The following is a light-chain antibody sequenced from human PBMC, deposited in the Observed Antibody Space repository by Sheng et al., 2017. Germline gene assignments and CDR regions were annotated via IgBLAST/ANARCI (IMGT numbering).Light chain of an antibody. Sequence: DIQMTQSPSTLSASVGDRVTITCRASQSINNWLAWYQQKPGKAPKLLIYKASSLESGVPLRFSGSGSGTEFTLTISSLQPDDFATYYCQQYSSYRTFGRRDRRWK. J-gene: IGKJ1*01. CDR2: KAS. CDR3: QQYSSYRT. CDR1: QSINNW. V-gene: IGKV1-5*03.